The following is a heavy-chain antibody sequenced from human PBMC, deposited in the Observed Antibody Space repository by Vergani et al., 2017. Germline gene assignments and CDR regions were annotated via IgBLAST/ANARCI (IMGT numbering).Heavy chain of an antibody. D-gene: IGHD6-19*01. CDR1: GFSFSTYS. CDR3: ARDQGVEXAGTHYYYYYGMDV. CDR2: ISGRSNYI. V-gene: IGHV3-21*01. J-gene: IGHJ6*02. Sequence: EVQLQESGGGLVKPGGSLRVSCAASGFSFSTYSINWVRQAPGKGLEWVSSISGRSNYIYYADSVKGRFTISRDNAKNSLYLQMNSLRAEDTAVYYCARDQGVEXAGTHYYYYYGMDVWGQGTTVTVSS.